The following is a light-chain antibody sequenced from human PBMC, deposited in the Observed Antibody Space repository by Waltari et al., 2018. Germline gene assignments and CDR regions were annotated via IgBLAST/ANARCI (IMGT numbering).Light chain of an antibody. J-gene: IGKJ5*01. V-gene: IGKV1-12*01. Sequence: DIQMTQSPSSVSASVGDRVTITCRASQGISRWLAWYQQKPGKAPKLLIYGTSNLQSGVPSRFSGSGSRTHFTLTVSSLQPEDFAIYYCQQANSFPITFGQGTRLEIK. CDR2: GTS. CDR3: QQANSFPIT. CDR1: QGISRW.